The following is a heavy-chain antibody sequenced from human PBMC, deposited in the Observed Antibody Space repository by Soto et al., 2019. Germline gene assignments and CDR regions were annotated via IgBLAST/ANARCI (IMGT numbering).Heavy chain of an antibody. V-gene: IGHV1-2*02. CDR2: INPNSGGT. CDR1: GYTFTGYY. J-gene: IGHJ4*02. Sequence: GASVKVSCKASGYTFTGYYMHWVRQAPGQGLEWMGWINPNSGGTNYAQKFQGRVTMTRDTSISTAYMELSRLRSHDTAVYYCARDQDIYDILTGYSEGFDYWGQGTLVTVSS. CDR3: ARDQDIYDILTGYSEGFDY. D-gene: IGHD3-9*01.